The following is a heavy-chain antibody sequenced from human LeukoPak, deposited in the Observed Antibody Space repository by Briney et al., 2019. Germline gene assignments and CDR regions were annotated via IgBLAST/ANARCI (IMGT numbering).Heavy chain of an antibody. CDR2: INPNTGDT. CDR1: GYTFTAYY. CDR3: ARPRISSGYIYAYLY. D-gene: IGHD5-18*01. V-gene: IGHV1-2*02. Sequence: ASVRVSCQASGYTFTAYYMHWVRQAPGQGLEWMGWINPNTGDTNYAQTFQGRVTMTRDTSINTAYMELSRLRSDDTAVYYCARPRISSGYIYAYLYWGQGTLVTVSS. J-gene: IGHJ4*02.